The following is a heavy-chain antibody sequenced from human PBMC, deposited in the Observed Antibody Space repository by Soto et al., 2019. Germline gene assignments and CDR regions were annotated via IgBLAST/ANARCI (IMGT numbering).Heavy chain of an antibody. CDR1: GGTVCSSMFS. D-gene: IGHD6-13*01. J-gene: IGHJ4*02. Sequence: LARAAFGGTVCSSMFSGGWIRKPPEKGLESIGSIHYSGSTYYNRSLKCRVTMSVDTSKNQFSLNLTFVTAPDPAVYYCTRQSTGYSVDVDYCAQGTLGTLSS. CDR2: IHYSGST. V-gene: IGHV4-39*01. CDR3: TRQSTGYSVDVDY.